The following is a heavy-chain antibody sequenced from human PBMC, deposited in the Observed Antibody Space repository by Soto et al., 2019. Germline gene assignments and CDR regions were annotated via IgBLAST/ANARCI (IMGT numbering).Heavy chain of an antibody. J-gene: IGHJ4*02. CDR1: GFTFNNYA. CDR3: VKDQHSTSSTVTFDY. CDR2: ISGSGGST. D-gene: IGHD6-6*01. Sequence: EVQLLESGGGLVQPGGSLRLSCAASGFTFNNYAMNWVRQAPGKGLEWVSAISGSGGSTFYADSVKGRFTISRDNSKNTLYLQMNSLRADDTAVYYCVKDQHSTSSTVTFDYWGQGTLVTVSS. V-gene: IGHV3-23*01.